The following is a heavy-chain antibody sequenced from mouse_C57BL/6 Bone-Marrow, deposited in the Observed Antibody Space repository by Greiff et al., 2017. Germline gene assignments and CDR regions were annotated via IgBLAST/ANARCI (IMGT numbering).Heavy chain of an antibody. CDR1: GYTFTGYW. J-gene: IGHJ3*01. V-gene: IGHV1-9*01. Sequence: QVQLQQSGAELMKPGASVKLSCTATGYTFTGYWIAWVKQRPGHGLEWIGEILPGSGSTNYNEKFKGKATFTADTSSNTCYMQLSSLTTEDSASYYCATWVITTVAEFAYWGQGTLVTVSA. D-gene: IGHD1-1*01. CDR3: ATWVITTVAEFAY. CDR2: ILPGSGST.